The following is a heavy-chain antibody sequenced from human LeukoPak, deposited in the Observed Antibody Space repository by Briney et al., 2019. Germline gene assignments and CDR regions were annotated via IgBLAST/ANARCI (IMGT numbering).Heavy chain of an antibody. CDR3: ASTKRSSGWYWYFDL. D-gene: IGHD6-19*01. Sequence: PSETLSLTRTVSVGSMSSYYWRWIRQPQWKGLEWIGYIYYSGSTNYNPSLKSRVTISVDTSKNQFSLKLSSVTAADTAVYYCASTKRSSGWYWYFDLWGRGTLVTVSS. J-gene: IGHJ2*01. CDR2: IYYSGST. CDR1: VGSMSSYY. V-gene: IGHV4-59*01.